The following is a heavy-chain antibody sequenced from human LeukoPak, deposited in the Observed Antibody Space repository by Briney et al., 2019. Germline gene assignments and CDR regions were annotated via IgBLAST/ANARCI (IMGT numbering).Heavy chain of an antibody. CDR2: ISGSGGST. J-gene: IGHJ4*02. CDR3: AKGSTYNYGPDY. CDR1: GFTFSSYA. V-gene: IGHV3-23*01. Sequence: GGSLRLSCVASGFTFSSYAMSWVRQAPGKGLEWVSGISGSGGSTYYADSVKGRFTISRDNSKNTLYLQMNNLRAEDTAVYYCAKGSTYNYGPDYWGQGTLVTVSS. D-gene: IGHD5-18*01.